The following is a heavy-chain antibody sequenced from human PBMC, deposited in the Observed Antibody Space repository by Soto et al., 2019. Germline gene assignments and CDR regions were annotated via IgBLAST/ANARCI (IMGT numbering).Heavy chain of an antibody. D-gene: IGHD3-10*01. CDR2: IYYSGST. CDR3: AGRTRLLWFGELLKHHVQEYYMDV. CDR1: GGSISSSSYY. J-gene: IGHJ6*03. V-gene: IGHV4-39*01. Sequence: PSETLSLTCTVSGGSISSSSYYWGWIRQPPGKGLEWIGSIYYSGSTYYNPSLKSRVTISVDTSKNQFSLKLSSVTAADTAVYYCAGRTRLLWFGELLKHHVQEYYMDVWGKGTTVTVSS.